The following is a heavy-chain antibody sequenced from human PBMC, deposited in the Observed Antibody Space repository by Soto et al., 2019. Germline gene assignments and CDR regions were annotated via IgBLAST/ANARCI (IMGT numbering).Heavy chain of an antibody. Sequence: GGSLRLSCEASGFTFSSYAMHWVRQAPGKGLEWVAVISYDGSNKYYADSVKGRFTISRDNSKNTLYLQMNSLRAEDTAVYYCARDKRDLRFLEWSYYFDYWGQGTLVTVSS. V-gene: IGHV3-30-3*01. CDR1: GFTFSSYA. CDR3: ARDKRDLRFLEWSYYFDY. CDR2: ISYDGSNK. J-gene: IGHJ4*02. D-gene: IGHD3-3*01.